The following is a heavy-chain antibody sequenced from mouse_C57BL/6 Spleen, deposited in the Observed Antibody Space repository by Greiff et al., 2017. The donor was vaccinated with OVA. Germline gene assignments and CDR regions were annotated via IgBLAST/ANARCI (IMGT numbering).Heavy chain of an antibody. D-gene: IGHD2-5*01. CDR2: IYPRSGNT. CDR3: ARDSNYNWYFDV. CDR1: GYTFTSYG. J-gene: IGHJ1*03. V-gene: IGHV1-81*01. Sequence: VKLVESGAELARPGASVKLSCKASGYTFTSYGISWVKQRTGQGLEWIGEIYPRSGNTYYNEKFKGKATLTADKSSSTAYMELRSLTSEDSAVYFCARDSNYNWYFDVWGTGTTVTVSS.